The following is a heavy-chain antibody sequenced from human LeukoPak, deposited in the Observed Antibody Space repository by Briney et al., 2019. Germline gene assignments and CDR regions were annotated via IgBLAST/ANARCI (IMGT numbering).Heavy chain of an antibody. CDR2: INGDGTYT. Sequence: GGSLRLSCAASGFAFSSSWMLWVRQGPGKGLVWVARINGDGTYTKYADSVKGRFTISRDNTKNTLYLQINSLRVEDTAVYYCARDLSLSFDYWGRGTLVTVSS. V-gene: IGHV3-74*01. CDR3: ARDLSLSFDY. CDR1: GFAFSSSW. J-gene: IGHJ4*02.